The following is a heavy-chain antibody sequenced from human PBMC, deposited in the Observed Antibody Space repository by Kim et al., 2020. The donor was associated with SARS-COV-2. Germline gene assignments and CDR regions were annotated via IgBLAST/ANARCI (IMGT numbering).Heavy chain of an antibody. J-gene: IGHJ4*02. Sequence: PSLKSRVTISVDTSKNQFSLKLSSVTAADTAVYYCARDKSGSGRGAFDYWGQGTLVTVSS. CDR3: ARDKSGSGRGAFDY. V-gene: IGHV4-31*02. D-gene: IGHD3-10*01.